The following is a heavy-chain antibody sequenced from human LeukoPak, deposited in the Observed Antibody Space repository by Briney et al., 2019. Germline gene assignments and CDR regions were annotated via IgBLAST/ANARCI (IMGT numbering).Heavy chain of an antibody. V-gene: IGHV3-74*01. D-gene: IGHD3-16*01. CDR3: VRGTYHAYYMDV. Sequence: WGSLRLSCAASGFTFNNYWIHWVRQAPGKRLVWVSRVNPGGSIANFADSVKGRFTISRDNAKNTVYLQTSSLTAEDTAVYYCVRGTYHAYYMDVWGKGTTVTVSS. CDR2: VNPGGSIA. CDR1: GFTFNNYW. J-gene: IGHJ6*03.